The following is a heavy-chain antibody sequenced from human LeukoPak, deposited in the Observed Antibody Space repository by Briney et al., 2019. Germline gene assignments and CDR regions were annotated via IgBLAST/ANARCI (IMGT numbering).Heavy chain of an antibody. CDR2: KKDDGSGK. Sequence: GGSLRLSCAASRCTFSNYWMSLVRQAPGKGLEWVANKKDDGSGKYYVDSLKGRFTISRDNAMNSLYLQMNSLRAEDTAVYYCARGFDPWGQGTLVTVSS. V-gene: IGHV3-7*03. CDR3: ARGFDP. J-gene: IGHJ5*02. CDR1: RCTFSNYW.